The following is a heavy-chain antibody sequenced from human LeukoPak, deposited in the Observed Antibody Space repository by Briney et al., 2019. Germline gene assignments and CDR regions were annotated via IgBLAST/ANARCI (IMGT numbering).Heavy chain of an antibody. J-gene: IGHJ4*02. CDR1: GYIFTNYY. CDR2: INPSGGT. D-gene: IGHD6-13*01. V-gene: IGHV1-46*01. CDR3: AREGVAATGLDY. Sequence: GASVKVACKTSGYIFTNYYIHWVRQAPGQGPEWMGIINPSGGTRYAQKIQGRVTMTRDTSTATVYMELSSLRSEDTAVYYCAREGVAATGLDYWGQGTLVTVSS.